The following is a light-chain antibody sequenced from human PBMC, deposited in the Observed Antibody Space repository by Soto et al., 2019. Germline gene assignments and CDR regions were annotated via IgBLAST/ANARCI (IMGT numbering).Light chain of an antibody. Sequence: EIVMTQGPATLSGSAGEIVTLSCRASQRINNNLAWFQHKPGHAPRLLIYGAYTRATGIPARFSASGSGTEFTLTISSLQSEDFGIYICQQHNNWPPWTFGQGTKVDIK. CDR3: QQHNNWPPWT. CDR2: GAY. V-gene: IGKV3-15*01. J-gene: IGKJ1*01. CDR1: QRINNN.